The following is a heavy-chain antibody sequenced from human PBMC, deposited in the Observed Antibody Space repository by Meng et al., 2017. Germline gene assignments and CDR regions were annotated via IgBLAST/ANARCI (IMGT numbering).Heavy chain of an antibody. D-gene: IGHD6-19*01. CDR1: GGTFSSYA. V-gene: IGHV1-69*01. CDR3: ARDESYIAVAGPNGFDP. J-gene: IGHJ5*02. Sequence: QGQLVQSGAEVKKPGSSVKVSCKASGGTFSSYAISWVRQAPGQGLEWMGGIIPIFGTANYAQKFQGRVTITADESTSTAYMELSSLRSEDTAVYYCARDESYIAVAGPNGFDPWGQGTLVTASS. CDR2: IIPIFGTA.